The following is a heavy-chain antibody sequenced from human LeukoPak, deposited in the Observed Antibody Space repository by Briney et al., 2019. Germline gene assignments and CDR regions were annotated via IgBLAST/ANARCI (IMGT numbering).Heavy chain of an antibody. D-gene: IGHD1-26*01. CDR2: IIPIFGTA. V-gene: IGHV1-69*05. J-gene: IGHJ5*02. CDR3: ARGVRYSGSPKWFDP. CDR1: GGTFISYA. Sequence: SSVKVSCKASGGTFISYAISWVRQAPGQGLEWMGGIIPIFGTANYAQKFQGRVTITTDESTSTAYMELSSLRSEDTAVYYCARGVRYSGSPKWFDPWGQGTLVTVSS.